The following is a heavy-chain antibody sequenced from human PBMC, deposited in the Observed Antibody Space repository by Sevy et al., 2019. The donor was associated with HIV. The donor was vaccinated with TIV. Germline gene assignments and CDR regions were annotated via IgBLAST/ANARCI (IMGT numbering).Heavy chain of an antibody. CDR3: AKTINSGGGVVPAANYYYYGMDV. CDR1: GFTFSDYA. V-gene: IGHV3-23*01. CDR2: LFGGGHGA. D-gene: IGHD2-2*01. J-gene: IGHJ6*02. Sequence: GGSLRLSCVASGFTFSDYAMSWVRQAPGKGLEWVSSLFGGGHGANYADSVKGRFIISRDNSRNTLSLQMNSLRAEDTAVYYCAKTINSGGGVVPAANYYYYGMDVWGQGTTVTVSS.